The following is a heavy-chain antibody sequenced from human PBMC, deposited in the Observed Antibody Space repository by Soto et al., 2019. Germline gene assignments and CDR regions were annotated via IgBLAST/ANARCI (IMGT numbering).Heavy chain of an antibody. CDR2: IYYSGST. CDR1: GGSVSSGSYY. D-gene: IGHD2-2*01. Sequence: QVQLQESGPGLVKPSETLSLTCTVSGGSVSSGSYYWSWIRQPPGKGLEWIGYIYYSGSTNYNPSLKSRVTISVDTSKNQFSLKLSSVTAVDTAVYYCASGPGVPAAFDYWGQGTLVTVSS. V-gene: IGHV4-61*01. CDR3: ASGPGVPAAFDY. J-gene: IGHJ4*02.